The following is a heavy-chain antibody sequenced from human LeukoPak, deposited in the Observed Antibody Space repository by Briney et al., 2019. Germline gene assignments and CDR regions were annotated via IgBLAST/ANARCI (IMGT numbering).Heavy chain of an antibody. Sequence: PSETLSLTCTVSGGPISSYYWSWIRQPPGKGLEWIGYIYYSGSTNYNPSLKSRVTISVDTSKNQFSLKLSSVTAADTAVYYCARRLYCSGGSCPIPYYYYYMDVWGKRTTVTVSS. D-gene: IGHD2-15*01. CDR3: ARRLYCSGGSCPIPYYYYYMDV. CDR2: IYYSGST. V-gene: IGHV4-59*01. J-gene: IGHJ6*03. CDR1: GGPISSYY.